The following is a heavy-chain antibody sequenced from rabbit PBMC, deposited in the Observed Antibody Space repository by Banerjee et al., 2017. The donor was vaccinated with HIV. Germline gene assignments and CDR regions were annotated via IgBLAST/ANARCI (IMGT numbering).Heavy chain of an antibody. Sequence: VKPEGSLTLTCTASGFSFSSSYYICWVRQAPGKGLEWIACINTSSGNTVYASWAKGRFTISKTSSTTVTLQMTSLTAADTATYFCARGGAGGGDGFDLWGPGTLVTVS. D-gene: IGHD2-1*01. CDR3: ARGGAGGGDGFDL. J-gene: IGHJ4*01. CDR1: GFSFSSSYY. CDR2: INTSSGNT. V-gene: IGHV1S40*01.